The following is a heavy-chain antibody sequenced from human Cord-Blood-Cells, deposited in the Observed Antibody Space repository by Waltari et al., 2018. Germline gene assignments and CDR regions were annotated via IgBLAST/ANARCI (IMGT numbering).Heavy chain of an antibody. J-gene: IGHJ4*02. D-gene: IGHD7-27*01. CDR3: ARAPVYRELGPVDY. V-gene: IGHV3-33*01. CDR1: GFTFSSYG. Sequence: QVQLVESGGGVVQPGRSLRLSCAASGFTFSSYGMHWVRQAQGKGLEWVAVIWYDGSNKYYADSVKGRFTISRDNSKNTLYLQMNSLRAEDTAVYYCARAPVYRELGPVDYWGQGTLVTVSS. CDR2: IWYDGSNK.